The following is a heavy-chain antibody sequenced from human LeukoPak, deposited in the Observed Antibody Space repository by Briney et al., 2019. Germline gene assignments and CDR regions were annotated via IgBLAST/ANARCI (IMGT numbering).Heavy chain of an antibody. V-gene: IGHV4-59*01. Sequence: SETLSLTCTVSGGSISSYYWSWIRQPPGKGLEWIGYIYYSGSTNYNPSLKSRVTISVDTSKNQFSLKLSSVTAADTAVYYCARGRTNTPLFKSPYFDYWARGPLVTVSS. CDR1: GGSISSYY. D-gene: IGHD2-15*01. CDR2: IYYSGST. CDR3: ARGRTNTPLFKSPYFDY. J-gene: IGHJ4*02.